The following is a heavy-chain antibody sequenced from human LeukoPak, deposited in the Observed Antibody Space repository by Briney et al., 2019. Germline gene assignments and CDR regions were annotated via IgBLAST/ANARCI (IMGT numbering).Heavy chain of an antibody. CDR1: GYTFTGYY. CDR3: AREITVAARLWRYFQH. J-gene: IGHJ1*01. D-gene: IGHD6-6*01. V-gene: IGHV1-2*02. Sequence: ASVKVSCKASGYTFTGYYMHWVRQAPGQGLEWMGWINPNSGGTNYAQKFQGRVTMTRDTSISTAYMELSRLRSDDTAVYYCAREITVAARLWRYFQHWGQGTLVTVSS. CDR2: INPNSGGT.